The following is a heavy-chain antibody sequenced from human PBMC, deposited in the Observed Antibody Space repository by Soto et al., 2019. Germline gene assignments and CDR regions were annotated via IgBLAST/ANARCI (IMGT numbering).Heavy chain of an antibody. CDR3: ARGDFGVVISWFDP. V-gene: IGHV1-69*13. CDR2: IIPIFGTA. Sequence: SVKVSCKASGGTFSSYAISWVRQAPGQGLEWMGGIIPIFGTANYAQKFQGRVTITADESTSTAYMELSSLRSEDTAVYYCARGDFGVVISWFDPWGQGTLVTVSS. J-gene: IGHJ5*02. D-gene: IGHD3-3*01. CDR1: GGTFSSYA.